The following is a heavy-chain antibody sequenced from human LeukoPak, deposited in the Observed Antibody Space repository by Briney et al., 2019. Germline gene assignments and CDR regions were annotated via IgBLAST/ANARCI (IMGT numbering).Heavy chain of an antibody. CDR2: IYSGGST. V-gene: IGHV3-66*01. D-gene: IGHD4-17*01. CDR1: GFTVSSNY. J-gene: IGHJ4*02. CDR3: ARSRATVTTAGYFDY. Sequence: PGGSLRLSCAASGFTVSSNYMSWVRQAPGKGLEWVSVIYSGGSTYYADSVKGRFTISRDNSKNTLYLQMNSLRAEDTAVYYCARSRATVTTAGYFDYWGQGTLVTVSS.